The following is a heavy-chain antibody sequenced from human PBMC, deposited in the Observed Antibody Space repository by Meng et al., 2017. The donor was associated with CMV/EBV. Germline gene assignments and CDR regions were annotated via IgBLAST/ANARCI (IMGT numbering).Heavy chain of an antibody. V-gene: IGHV3-15*01. J-gene: IGHJ4*02. CDR2: IKSKTDGGTT. Sequence: ASGFTFINAWMSWFRQAPGKGLEWVGRIKSKTDGGTTDYAAPVKGRFTISRDDSKNTLYLQMNSLKTEDTAVYYCTTDYGGNSGDYWGQGTLVTVSS. CDR1: GFTFINAW. D-gene: IGHD4-23*01. CDR3: TTDYGGNSGDY.